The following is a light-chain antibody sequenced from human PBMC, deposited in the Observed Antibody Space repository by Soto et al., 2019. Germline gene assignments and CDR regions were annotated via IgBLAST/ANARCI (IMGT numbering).Light chain of an antibody. CDR1: QSIRTN. CDR2: DAS. CDR3: QQSNDWPPLT. Sequence: EIMMTQSPATVSVSPGERATLSCRASQSIRTNVAWYQQKPGQALRLLIYDASTRATGLSSRFSGSGSGTEFTLTISSTESEDVAIYYCQQSNDWPPLTFGGGTRLEI. J-gene: IGKJ4*01. V-gene: IGKV3-15*01.